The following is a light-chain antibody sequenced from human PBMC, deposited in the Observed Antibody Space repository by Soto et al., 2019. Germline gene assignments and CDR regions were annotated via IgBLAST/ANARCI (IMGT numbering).Light chain of an antibody. CDR3: QQHYSTPPT. CDR1: QNVLYSFNNKNY. V-gene: IGKV4-1*01. CDR2: WAS. J-gene: IGKJ1*01. Sequence: DIVMTQSPESLAVSLGERATINCRSSQNVLYSFNNKNYLTWYQQKPGQPPKLLIYWASTRESGVPDRFSGSGSGTDLTLTINSLQAEDVAVYYCQQHYSTPPTFGQGTKVEIK.